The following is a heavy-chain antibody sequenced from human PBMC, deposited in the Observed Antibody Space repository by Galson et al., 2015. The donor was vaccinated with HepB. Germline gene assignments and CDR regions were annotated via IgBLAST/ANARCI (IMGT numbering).Heavy chain of an antibody. V-gene: IGHV1-18*04. CDR2: ISVYSGNT. D-gene: IGHD3-9*01. CDR3: ARGGDYDLLTGYLYFDF. J-gene: IGHJ3*01. Sequence: SVKVSCKVSGYTFTSYAIGWVRQAPGQGLEWMGWISVYSGNTDYAQKLRDRVTMTADTFTGTAYMELRSLRSDDTAVYYCARGGDYDLLTGYLYFDFWGHGTMVTVSA. CDR1: GYTFTSYA.